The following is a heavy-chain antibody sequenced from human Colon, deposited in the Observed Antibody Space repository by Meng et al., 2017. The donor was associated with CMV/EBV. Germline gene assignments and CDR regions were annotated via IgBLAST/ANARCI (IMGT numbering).Heavy chain of an antibody. D-gene: IGHD3-10*01. J-gene: IGHJ6*02. CDR2: IKHDGSEQ. CDR1: GFSFSNYE. CDR3: ARDLKVRGAGTSRGMDV. V-gene: IGHV3-7*01. Sequence: GESLKISCVVSGFSFSNYEMTWVRQAPGKGLEWVASIKHDGSEQYYVDSVKGRFTISRDTARNSMYLQMNSLRAEDTAVYYCARDLKVRGAGTSRGMDVWGQGTTVTVSS.